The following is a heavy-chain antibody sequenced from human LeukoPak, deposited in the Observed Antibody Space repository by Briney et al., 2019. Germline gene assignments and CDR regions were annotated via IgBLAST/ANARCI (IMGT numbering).Heavy chain of an antibody. D-gene: IGHD3-16*02. J-gene: IGHJ4*02. CDR2: ISGSGGST. CDR3: AKALGPTEYYFDY. V-gene: IGHV3-23*01. CDR1: GFTFSSYA. Sequence: GGSLRLSCAASGFTFSSYAMSWVRQAPGEGLEWVSAISGSGGSTYYADSVKGRFTISRDNSKNTLYLQMNSLRAEDTAVYYCAKALGPTEYYFDYWGQGTLVTVSS.